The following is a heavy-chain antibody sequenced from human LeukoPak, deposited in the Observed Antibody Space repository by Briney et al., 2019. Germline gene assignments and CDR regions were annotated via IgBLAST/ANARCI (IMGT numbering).Heavy chain of an antibody. V-gene: IGHV3-74*01. J-gene: IGHJ3*02. CDR1: GFTFSSYA. CDR2: IETDGSST. Sequence: GSLRLSCAASGFTFSSYAMYWVRQAPGEGLEWVSRIETDGSSTSYADSVKGRFTISRDNTKNTLFLQMNSLRAEDTAVYYCARDPHYYDGTGYQDAFDIWGQGTMVTVSS. D-gene: IGHD3-22*01. CDR3: ARDPHYYDGTGYQDAFDI.